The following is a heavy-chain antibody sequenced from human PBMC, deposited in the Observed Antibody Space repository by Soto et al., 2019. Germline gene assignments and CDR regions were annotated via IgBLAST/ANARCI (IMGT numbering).Heavy chain of an antibody. Sequence: QVQLQQWGAGLLKPSETLSLTCAVYGGSFSGYYWSWIRQPPGKGLEWIGEINHSGSTNYNPSLKSRVTISVDTSKNQFSLKLSSVTAADTAVYYCARSYCSSTSWYYNWFDPWGQGTLVTVSS. CDR2: INHSGST. J-gene: IGHJ5*02. D-gene: IGHD2-2*01. CDR3: ARSYCSSTSWYYNWFDP. CDR1: GGSFSGYY. V-gene: IGHV4-34*01.